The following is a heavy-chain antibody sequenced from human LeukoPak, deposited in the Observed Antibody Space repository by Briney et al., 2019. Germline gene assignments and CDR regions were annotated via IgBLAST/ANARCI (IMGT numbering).Heavy chain of an antibody. Sequence: GGSLRLSCAASGFTFSSYSMNWVRQAPGKGLEWVSSISSSSSYIYYADSVKGRFTISRDNAKNSLYLQMNSLRAEDTAVHYCASTHYDFWSGYYTAFNWFDPWGQGTLVTVSS. V-gene: IGHV3-21*01. CDR3: ASTHYDFWSGYYTAFNWFDP. CDR1: GFTFSSYS. J-gene: IGHJ5*02. CDR2: ISSSSSYI. D-gene: IGHD3-3*01.